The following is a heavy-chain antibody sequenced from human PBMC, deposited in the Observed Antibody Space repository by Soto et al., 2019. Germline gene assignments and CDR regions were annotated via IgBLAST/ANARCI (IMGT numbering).Heavy chain of an antibody. CDR2: INSSGGST. V-gene: IGHV3-11*01. Sequence: GGSLRLSCAASGFTFRNYYMTWMRQAPGKGLEWISTINSSGGSTDYAASVKGPVTISRDNANNSLYLQMTGLRAEDTSLYYCARDKYTNYGNYFDLWGQGTLVTVSS. CDR3: ARDKYTNYGNYFDL. D-gene: IGHD3-16*01. J-gene: IGHJ5*02. CDR1: GFTFRNYY.